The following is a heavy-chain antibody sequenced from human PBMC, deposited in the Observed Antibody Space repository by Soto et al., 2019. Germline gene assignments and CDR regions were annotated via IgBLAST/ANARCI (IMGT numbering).Heavy chain of an antibody. CDR1: CGSISSYY. CDR2: IYYSGST. D-gene: IGHD2-2*01. CDR3: ARGYCSSTSCYGIGYYYYYMDV. J-gene: IGHJ6*03. Sequence: SETLSLTCTVSCGSISSYYWSWIRQPPGKGLEWIGYIYYSGSTNYNPSLKSRVTISVDTSKNQFSLKLSSVTAADTAVYYCARGYCSSTSCYGIGYYYYYMDVWGKGTTVTVSS. V-gene: IGHV4-59*01.